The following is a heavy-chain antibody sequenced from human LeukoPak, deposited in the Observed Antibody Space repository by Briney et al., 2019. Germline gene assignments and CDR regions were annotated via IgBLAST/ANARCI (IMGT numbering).Heavy chain of an antibody. CDR1: GFTFSGSA. CDR3: VRTQGIEGNAFDL. J-gene: IGHJ3*01. Sequence: GGSLRLSCAASGFTFSGSAMHWVRQASGRGLEWVGRIRSEANSYATAYAGSVKGRLTISRDDSKNTAFLQMSSLKTEDTAVYYCVRTQGIEGNAFDLWGQGTMVTVSS. D-gene: IGHD2/OR15-2a*01. V-gene: IGHV3-73*01. CDR2: IRSEANSYAT.